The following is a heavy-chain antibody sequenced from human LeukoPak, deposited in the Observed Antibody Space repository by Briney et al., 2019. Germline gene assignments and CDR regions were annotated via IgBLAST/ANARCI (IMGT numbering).Heavy chain of an antibody. D-gene: IGHD3-3*01. CDR1: GFTFSSYW. Sequence: PGGSLRLSCAASGFTFSSYWMSWVRQAPGKGLEWVANIKQDGSEKYYVDSVKGRFTISRDNAKNSLYLQMNSLRAEDTAVYYCARDPYDFWSGYYSNWGQGTLVTASS. CDR2: IKQDGSEK. CDR3: ARDPYDFWSGYYSN. V-gene: IGHV3-7*01. J-gene: IGHJ4*02.